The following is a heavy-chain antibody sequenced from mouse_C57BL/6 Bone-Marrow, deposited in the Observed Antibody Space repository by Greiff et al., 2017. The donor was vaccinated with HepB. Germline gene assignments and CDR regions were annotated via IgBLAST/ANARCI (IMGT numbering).Heavy chain of an antibody. CDR2: IRNKANGYTT. V-gene: IGHV7-3*01. CDR3: AGYYYGSSYYFDY. Sequence: EVKLVESGGGLVQPGGSLSLSCAASGFTFTDYYMSWVRQPPGKALEWLGFIRNKANGYTTEYSASVKGRFTISRDNSQSILYLQMNALRAEDSATYYCAGYYYGSSYYFDYWGQGTTLTFSS. J-gene: IGHJ2*01. D-gene: IGHD1-1*01. CDR1: GFTFTDYY.